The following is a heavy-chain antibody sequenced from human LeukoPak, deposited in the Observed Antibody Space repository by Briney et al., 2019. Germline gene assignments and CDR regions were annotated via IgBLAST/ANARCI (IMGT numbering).Heavy chain of an antibody. CDR1: GFIFGDYT. CDR3: TREYNSEYYYYHMDV. V-gene: IGHV3-49*04. D-gene: IGHD1-20*01. J-gene: IGHJ6*02. Sequence: GGSLRLSCAGSGFIFGDYTMSWVRQAPGKGLEWVGFIRSNAYGGTIQYAASVKGRFTISRDDSRSIAYLQMNSLRSEDTALYYCTREYNSEYYYYHMDVWGQGTTVTVSS. CDR2: IRSNAYGGTI.